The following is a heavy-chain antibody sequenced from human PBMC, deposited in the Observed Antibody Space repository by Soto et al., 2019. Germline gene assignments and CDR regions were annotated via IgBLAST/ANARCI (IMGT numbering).Heavy chain of an antibody. J-gene: IGHJ4*02. CDR2: ISYDGSNK. CDR1: GFTFSSYA. Sequence: GGSLRLSCAASGFTFSSYAMHWVRQAPGKGLEWVAVISYDGSNKYYADSVKGRFTISRDNSKNTLYLQMNSLRAEDTAVYYCARDGPDYVAIDYWGQGTLVTVSS. CDR3: ARDGPDYVAIDY. D-gene: IGHD3-16*01. V-gene: IGHV3-30-3*01.